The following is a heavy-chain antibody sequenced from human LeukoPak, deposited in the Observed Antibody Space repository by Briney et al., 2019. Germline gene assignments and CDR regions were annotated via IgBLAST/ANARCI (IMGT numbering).Heavy chain of an antibody. CDR3: ARSYQPLTYDAFDI. D-gene: IGHD2-2*01. CDR1: GGSISSYY. Sequence: SETLSLTCTVSGGSISSYYWSWIRQPPGKGLEWIGYIYYSGSTNYNPSLKSRVTISVDTSKNQFSLKLSSVTAADTAVYYCARSYQPLTYDAFDIWGQGTMVTVSS. J-gene: IGHJ3*02. V-gene: IGHV4-59*01. CDR2: IYYSGST.